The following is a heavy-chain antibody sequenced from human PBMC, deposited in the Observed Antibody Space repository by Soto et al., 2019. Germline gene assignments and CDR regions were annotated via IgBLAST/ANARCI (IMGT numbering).Heavy chain of an antibody. CDR1: GGSISSYY. CDR3: ARDRLAIWFDP. CDR2: IYYSGST. V-gene: IGHV4-59*01. J-gene: IGHJ5*02. D-gene: IGHD3-9*01. Sequence: SETLSLTCTVSGGSISSYYWNWIRQPPGKGLEWIGYIYYSGSTKYNPSLKSRVTISVDTSKNQFSLKLSSVTAADTAVYYCARDRLAIWFDPWGQGTLVTVS.